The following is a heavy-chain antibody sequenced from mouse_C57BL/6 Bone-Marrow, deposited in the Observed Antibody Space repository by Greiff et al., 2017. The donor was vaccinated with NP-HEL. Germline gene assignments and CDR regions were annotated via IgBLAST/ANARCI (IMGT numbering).Heavy chain of an antibody. CDR2: IDPANGNT. V-gene: IGHV14-3*01. J-gene: IGHJ4*01. Sequence: VHVKQSVAELVRPGASVKLSCTASGFNIKNTYMHWVKQRPEQGLEWIGRIDPANGNTKYAPKFQGKATITADTSSNTAYLQLSSLTAEDTAIYCCARKGDYEDYYAMGYWGKGTSVTVSS. CDR3: ARKGDYEDYYAMGY. CDR1: GFNIKNTY. D-gene: IGHD2-4*01.